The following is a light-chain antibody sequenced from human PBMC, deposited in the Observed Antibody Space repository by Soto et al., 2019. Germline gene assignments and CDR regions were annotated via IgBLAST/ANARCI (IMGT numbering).Light chain of an antibody. CDR3: QQYNNWPQT. CDR1: QSVSAN. V-gene: IGKV3-15*01. Sequence: EIVMTQSPATLSVSPGERATLSCRASQSVSANLAWYQQKPGQAPRLLIYGASTRATGIPARFSGSGSGTDFPLTISSLQSEDFAVYCCQQYNNWPQTFGQGTKVEIK. CDR2: GAS. J-gene: IGKJ1*01.